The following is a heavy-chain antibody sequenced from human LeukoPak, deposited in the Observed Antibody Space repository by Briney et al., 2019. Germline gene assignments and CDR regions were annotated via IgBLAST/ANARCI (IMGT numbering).Heavy chain of an antibody. J-gene: IGHJ4*02. Sequence: GGSLRLSCAASGFTVSSNYMSWVRQAPGKGLEWVSVIYSGGSKNYADSVKGRFTISRDNSKNTLFLQMNSLRAEDTAVYYCAKDTDSRTSSWADYWGQGTLVTVSS. D-gene: IGHD6-13*01. CDR3: AKDTDSRTSSWADY. V-gene: IGHV3-66*01. CDR1: GFTVSSNY. CDR2: IYSGGSK.